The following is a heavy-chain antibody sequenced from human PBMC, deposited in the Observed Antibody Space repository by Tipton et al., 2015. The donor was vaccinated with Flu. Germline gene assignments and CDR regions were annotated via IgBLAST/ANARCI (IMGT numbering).Heavy chain of an antibody. J-gene: IGHJ4*02. CDR1: GGSISSSNW. V-gene: IGHV4-4*02. D-gene: IGHD6-13*01. Sequence: SLRLSCAVSGGSISSSNWWSWVRQHPGKGLEWIGEIYHSGSTNYNPSLKSRVTISVDKSKNQFSLKLSSVTAADTAVYYCASWLSSSWYSSYFDYWGQGTLVTVSS. CDR3: ASWLSSSWYSSYFDY. CDR2: IYHSGST.